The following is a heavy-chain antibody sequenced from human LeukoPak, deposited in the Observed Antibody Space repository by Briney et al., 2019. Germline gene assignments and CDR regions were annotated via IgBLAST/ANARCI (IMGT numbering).Heavy chain of an antibody. D-gene: IGHD5-18*01. CDR3: AREGGYSYGPAFDY. J-gene: IGHJ4*02. V-gene: IGHV1-69*05. CDR1: GYTFTSYD. Sequence: SVKVSCKASGYTFTSYDINWVRQAPGQGLEWMGGIIPIFGTANYAQKFQGRVTITTDESTSTAYMELSSLRSEDTAVYYCAREGGYSYGPAFDYWGQGTLVTVSS. CDR2: IIPIFGTA.